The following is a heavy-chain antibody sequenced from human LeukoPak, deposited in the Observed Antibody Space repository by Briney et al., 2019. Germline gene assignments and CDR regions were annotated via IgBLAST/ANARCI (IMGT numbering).Heavy chain of an antibody. V-gene: IGHV3-23*01. J-gene: IGHJ5*02. Sequence: GGSLRLFCAASGFTFSSYAMSWVPQAPAMGPQLFPAISGSGGSTYYADSVKGRFTISRDNSKNTLYLQMNSLRAEDTAVYYCAKDPGCTSCFHGFDPWGQGTLVTVSS. CDR3: AKDPGCTSCFHGFDP. CDR2: ISGSGGST. CDR1: GFTFSSYA. D-gene: IGHD2-2*01.